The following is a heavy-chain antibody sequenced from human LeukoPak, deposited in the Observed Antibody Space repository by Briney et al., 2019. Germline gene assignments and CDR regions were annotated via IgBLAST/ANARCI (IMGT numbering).Heavy chain of an antibody. Sequence: GGSLRLSCAASGFTFSSYSMNWVRQAPGKGLEWVSSISSSSSYIYYADSVKGRFTISRDNAKNSLYLQMNSLRVDDTAVYYCAKKGQADDDGKPDWGQGTLVTVSS. CDR2: ISSSSSYI. CDR3: AKKGQADDDGKPD. J-gene: IGHJ4*02. V-gene: IGHV3-21*04. CDR1: GFTFSSYS. D-gene: IGHD1-1*01.